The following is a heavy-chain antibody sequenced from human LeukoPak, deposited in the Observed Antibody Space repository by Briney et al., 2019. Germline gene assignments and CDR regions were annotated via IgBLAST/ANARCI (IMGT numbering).Heavy chain of an antibody. J-gene: IGHJ4*02. CDR1: GFTVRSNY. CDR2: IYSGGST. Sequence: GGSLRLSCAASGFTVRSNYMSWVRQAPGKGLEWVSVIYSGGSTYYADSVKGRFTISSDISKNTLYLQMNSLRAEDTAVYYCARVDTVMAYYFDLWGQGTLVTVSS. D-gene: IGHD5-18*01. V-gene: IGHV3-66*01. CDR3: ARVDTVMAYYFDL.